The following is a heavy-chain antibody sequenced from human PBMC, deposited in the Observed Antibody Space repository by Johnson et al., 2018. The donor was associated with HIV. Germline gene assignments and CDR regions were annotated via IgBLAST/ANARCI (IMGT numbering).Heavy chain of an antibody. J-gene: IGHJ3*02. CDR1: GFTFSSYG. CDR3: AKSYYEEERPMGVDAFDI. CDR2: ISYDGSNK. D-gene: IGHD1-26*01. V-gene: IGHV3-30*19. Sequence: QVQLVESGGGVVQPGRSLRLSCAASGFTFSSYGMHWVRQAPGKGLEWVAVISYDGSNKYYADSVKGLFTVSRDNSKNTLYLQMNSLRAEDTAVYYCAKSYYEEERPMGVDAFDIWGQGTMVTVSS.